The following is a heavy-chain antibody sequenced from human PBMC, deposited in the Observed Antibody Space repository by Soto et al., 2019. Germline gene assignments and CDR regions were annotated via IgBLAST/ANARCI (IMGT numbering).Heavy chain of an antibody. CDR1: GFTFISYA. D-gene: IGHD3-10*01. V-gene: IGHV3-30-3*01. CDR2: ISFDGSPE. Sequence: QVQLVESGGGVVQPGRSLRLSCAASGFTFISYAMHWVRQAPGKGLEWVAVISFDGSPEYYADSVKGRFTISRDNSKNTVYLQMNSLRSEDTAVYYCARSRHGSGSYTHFYYGLDVWGQGTTVTVSS. J-gene: IGHJ6*02. CDR3: ARSRHGSGSYTHFYYGLDV.